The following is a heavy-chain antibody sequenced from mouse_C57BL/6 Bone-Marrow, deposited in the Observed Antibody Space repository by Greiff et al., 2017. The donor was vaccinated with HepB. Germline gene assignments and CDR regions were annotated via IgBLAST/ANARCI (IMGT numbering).Heavy chain of an antibody. J-gene: IGHJ4*01. Sequence: QVQLQHPGAELVMPGASVKLSCKASGYTFTSYWMHWVKQRPGQGLEWIGEIDPSDSYTNYNQKFKGKSTLTVDKSSSTAYMQLSSLTSEDSAVYYCARSGDAMDYWGQGTSVTVSS. CDR3: ARSGDAMDY. CDR2: IDPSDSYT. V-gene: IGHV1-69*01. D-gene: IGHD3-2*02. CDR1: GYTFTSYW.